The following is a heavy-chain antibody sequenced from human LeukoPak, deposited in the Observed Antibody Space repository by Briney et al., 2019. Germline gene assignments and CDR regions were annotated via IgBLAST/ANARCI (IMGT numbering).Heavy chain of an antibody. J-gene: IGHJ6*03. CDR1: GGTFSSYA. CDR3: ARAYLPQQQLVPPGYYYYYYMDV. CDR2: IIPILGIA. D-gene: IGHD6-13*01. V-gene: IGHV1-69*04. Sequence: SVKVSCKASGGTFSSYAISWVRQAPGQGLEWMGRIIPILGIANYAQKFQGRVTITTDESTSTAYMELSSLRSEDTAVYYCARAYLPQQQLVPPGYYYYYYMDVWGKGTTVTVSS.